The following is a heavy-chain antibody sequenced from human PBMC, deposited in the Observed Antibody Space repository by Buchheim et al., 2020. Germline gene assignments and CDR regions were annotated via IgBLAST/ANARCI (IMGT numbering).Heavy chain of an antibody. D-gene: IGHD6-19*01. Sequence: QVQLQQWGAGLLKSSETVSLTCSVIDGSLSGFYWSWIRQPPGKGLEWIGEIDHSGKTNYNPSLKSRLTMSVDTSKNNLSLNVTSATAADTAVYYCARGRRYSNAWYRWFDLWGQGTL. V-gene: IGHV4-34*01. J-gene: IGHJ5*02. CDR2: IDHSGKT. CDR3: ARGRRYSNAWYRWFDL. CDR1: DGSLSGFY.